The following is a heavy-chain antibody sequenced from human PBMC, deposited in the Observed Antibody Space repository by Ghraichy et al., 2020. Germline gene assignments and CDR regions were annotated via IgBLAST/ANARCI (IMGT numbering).Heavy chain of an antibody. Sequence: SGPTLVKPTQTLTLTCTFSGFSLSTDRMGVAWIRQPPGKALEWLALIYWDGGQRYSPSLKSRLTITKGTSKNQVVFTMTNVDPVDTATYYCAHKVDWVLDSWGQGTLVTVSS. CDR1: GFSLSTDRMG. V-gene: IGHV2-5*02. D-gene: IGHD5-12*01. J-gene: IGHJ4*02. CDR3: AHKVDWVLDS. CDR2: IYWDGGQ.